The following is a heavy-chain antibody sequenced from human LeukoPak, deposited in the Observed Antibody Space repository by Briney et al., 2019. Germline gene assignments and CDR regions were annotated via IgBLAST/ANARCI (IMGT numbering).Heavy chain of an antibody. CDR2: IYYSGST. CDR3: ARDREVLAGNMILFDY. Sequence: PSETLSLTCTVSGGSISSSSYYWGWIRQPPGKGLEWIGSIYYSGSTYYNPSLKSRVTISVDTSKNQFSLKLSSVTAADTAVYYCARDREVLAGNMILFDYWGQGTLVTVCS. J-gene: IGHJ4*02. D-gene: IGHD3-10*01. V-gene: IGHV4-39*02. CDR1: GGSISSSSYY.